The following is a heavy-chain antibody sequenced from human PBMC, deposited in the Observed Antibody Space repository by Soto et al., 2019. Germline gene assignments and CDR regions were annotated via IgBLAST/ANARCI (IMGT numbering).Heavy chain of an antibody. V-gene: IGHV4-34*01. CDR3: ATRFYDSSGYYLFYFDS. CDR1: GGSFSFYY. D-gene: IGHD3-22*01. CDR2: INHSGST. Sequence: KASETLSLTCAVSGGSFSFYYWSWIRQPPGKELEWIGEINHSGSTNYNSSLKSRVTISVDTSKNQFSLKLSSVTAADTAVYYCATRFYDSSGYYLFYFDSWGQGTPVTVSS. J-gene: IGHJ4*02.